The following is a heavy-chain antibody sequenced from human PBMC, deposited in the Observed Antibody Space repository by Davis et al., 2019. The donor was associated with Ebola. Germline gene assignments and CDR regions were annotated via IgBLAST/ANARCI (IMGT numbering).Heavy chain of an antibody. V-gene: IGHV1-18*04. CDR1: GYTFRSYG. J-gene: IGHJ4*02. Sequence: AASVKVSCKASGYTFRSYGISWVRQAPGQGLEWMGWISTYNGNTKYAQNFQGRVTMTTDTSTDTAYMELRSLRSDDTAVYYCARDRAATVIEYWGQGSLVTVSS. D-gene: IGHD6-25*01. CDR2: ISTYNGNT. CDR3: ARDRAATVIEY.